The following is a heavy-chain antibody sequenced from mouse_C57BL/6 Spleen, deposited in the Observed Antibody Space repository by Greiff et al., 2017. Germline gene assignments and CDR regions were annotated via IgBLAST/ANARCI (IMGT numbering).Heavy chain of an antibody. Sequence: VQLQQPGAELVKPGASVKLSCKASGYTFTSYWMQWVKQRPGQGLEWIGEIDPSDSYTNYNQKFKGKATLTVDTSSSTASRQISSLTAEDSAGYYCVRRGVTTVVATENYFDYWGQGTTLTVSS. CDR1: GYTFTSYW. CDR2: IDPSDSYT. CDR3: VRRGVTTVVATENYFDY. V-gene: IGHV1-50*01. J-gene: IGHJ2*01. D-gene: IGHD1-1*01.